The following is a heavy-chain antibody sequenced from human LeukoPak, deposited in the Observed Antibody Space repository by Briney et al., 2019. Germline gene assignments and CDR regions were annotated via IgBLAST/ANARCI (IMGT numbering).Heavy chain of an antibody. J-gene: IGHJ6*02. CDR1: GFTFSSYW. Sequence: GSLRLSCAASGFTFSSYWMSWVRQAPGKGLEWIGEINHSGSTNYNPSLKSRVTISVDTSKNQFSLKLSSVTAADTAVYYCARVAGYCSSTSCYVRNYYGMDVWGQGTTVTVSS. D-gene: IGHD2-2*01. CDR2: INHSGST. CDR3: ARVAGYCSSTSCYVRNYYGMDV. V-gene: IGHV4-34*01.